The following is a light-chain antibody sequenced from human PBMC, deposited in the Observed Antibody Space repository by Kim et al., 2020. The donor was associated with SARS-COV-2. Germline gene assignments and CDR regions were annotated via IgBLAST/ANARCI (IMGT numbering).Light chain of an antibody. CDR3: LQHNVYPLT. V-gene: IGKV1-17*03. CDR2: AAS. CDR1: QAISNY. J-gene: IGKJ4*01. Sequence: DVQMTQSPSAMSASVGDRVTITCRASQAISNYLAWFQQKPGKGPKRLIYAASNLQSGVPSRFSGSGSGTEFTLTISSLQPEDFATYFCLQHNVYPLTFGGGTKVEIK.